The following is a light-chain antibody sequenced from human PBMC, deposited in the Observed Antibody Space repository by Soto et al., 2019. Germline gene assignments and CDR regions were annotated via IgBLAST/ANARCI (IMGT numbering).Light chain of an antibody. V-gene: IGKV2-24*01. CDR2: QIS. CDR1: QSLLHSVGNTY. CDR3: MQSSQLKT. Sequence: VFTQSPLSLPVTLGQPVSLPFRSIQSLLHSVGNTYLSWLHQRPGQPPRLLIYQISERLSGVPERCSGSGAGTNFTLRIIRVEAEDVGIFFCMQSSQLKTFGQGSKV. J-gene: IGKJ1*01.